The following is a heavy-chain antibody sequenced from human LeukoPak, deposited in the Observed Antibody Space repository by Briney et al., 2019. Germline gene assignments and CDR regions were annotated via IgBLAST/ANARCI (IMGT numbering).Heavy chain of an antibody. CDR2: ISSNGGST. D-gene: IGHD1-26*01. J-gene: IGHJ1*01. CDR1: GFTFSSYA. Sequence: TGGALRLSCSASGFTFSSYAMHWVRQAPGKGLEYVSAISSNGGSTYYADSVKGRFPISRDNSKNTLYLQMSSLRAEDTAVYYCVKPYSGSYYSPEYFQHWGQGTTVTVSS. V-gene: IGHV3-64D*06. CDR3: VKPYSGSYYSPEYFQH.